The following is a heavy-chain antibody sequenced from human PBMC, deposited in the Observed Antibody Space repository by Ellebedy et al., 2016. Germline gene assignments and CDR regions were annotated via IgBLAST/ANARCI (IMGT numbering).Heavy chain of an antibody. J-gene: IGHJ6*02. V-gene: IGHV3-23*01. CDR2: ISGSGGST. CDR3: AKDPLGGYGMDV. CDR1: GFPFSSYA. Sequence: GGSLRLSCAASGFPFSSYAMSWVLQAPGKGLEWVSAISGSGGSTYYAASVKGRFTISRDNSKNTLYLQMNSLRAEDTAVYYCAKDPLGGYGMDVWGQGTTVTVSS. D-gene: IGHD2-15*01.